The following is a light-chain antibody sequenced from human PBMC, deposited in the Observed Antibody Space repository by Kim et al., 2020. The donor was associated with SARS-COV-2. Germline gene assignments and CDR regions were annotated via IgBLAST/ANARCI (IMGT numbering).Light chain of an antibody. CDR1: KLGDKY. CDR2: EDN. CDR3: QAWHSSTVI. J-gene: IGLJ2*01. V-gene: IGLV3-1*01. Sequence: YELTQPPSVSVSPGQTASITCSGDKLGDKYACWYQQKSGQSPVLVIYEDNKRPSGIPERISGSNSGNTATLTISGTQAMDEADYYCQAWHSSTVIFGGGTKLTVL.